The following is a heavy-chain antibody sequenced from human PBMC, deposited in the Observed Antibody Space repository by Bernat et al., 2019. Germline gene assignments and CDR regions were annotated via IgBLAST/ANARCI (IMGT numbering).Heavy chain of an antibody. CDR2: IYYSGST. CDR1: GGSISSSSYY. V-gene: IGHV4-39*01. D-gene: IGHD6-19*01. CDR3: AVEAVAGTEYFQH. Sequence: QLQLQESGPGLVKPSETLSLTCTVSGGSISSSSYYWGWIRQPPGKGLEWIGSIYYSGSTYYNPSLESRVTISVETSKSQYSQRLSSVTAGDTAVYYCAVEAVAGTEYFQHWGQGTLVTVSS. J-gene: IGHJ1*01.